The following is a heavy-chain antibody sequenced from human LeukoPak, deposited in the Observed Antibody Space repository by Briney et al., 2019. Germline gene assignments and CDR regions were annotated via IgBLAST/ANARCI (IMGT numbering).Heavy chain of an antibody. CDR2: MNPNSGNT. V-gene: IGHV1-8*03. Sequence: ASVKVSCKASGYTFTSYDINWVRQATGQGLEWMGWMNPNSGNTGYAQKFQGRVTITRNTSISTAYMELSSLRSEDTAVYYCARGRIPGTTGLSSYYMDVWGNGTTVTVSS. CDR3: ARGRIPGTTGLSSYYMDV. CDR1: GYTFTSYD. D-gene: IGHD1-7*01. J-gene: IGHJ6*03.